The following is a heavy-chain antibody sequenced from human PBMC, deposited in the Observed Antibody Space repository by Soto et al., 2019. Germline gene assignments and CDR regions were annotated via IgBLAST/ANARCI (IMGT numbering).Heavy chain of an antibody. CDR2: INHSGKT. D-gene: IGHD1-26*01. CDR3: ARNHVRGRTIAGADEF. Sequence: QVQLQQWGAGLLKPSETLSLTCAVYGGSLSCYYWSWIRQPPGTALEWIGEINHSGKTNYNPSLKSRVTRSVDTSKDHLFLYLGFVTAADTARYYCARNHVRGRTIAGADEFWGQGTLVTVSS. V-gene: IGHV4-34*01. CDR1: GGSLSCYY. J-gene: IGHJ4*02.